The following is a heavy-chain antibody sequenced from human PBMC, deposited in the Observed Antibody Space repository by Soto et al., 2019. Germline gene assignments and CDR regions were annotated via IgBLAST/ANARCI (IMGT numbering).Heavy chain of an antibody. D-gene: IGHD3-10*02. CDR1: GGSISSSNW. V-gene: IGHV4-4*02. Sequence: SETLSLTCAVSGGSISSSNWWSWVRQPPGKGLKWIGEIYHSGSTKYNPSLKSRVTISVDKSKNQFSLKLSSVTAADTAVYYCASVRGGYYYGMDVWGQGTTVTVSS. CDR2: IYHSGST. J-gene: IGHJ6*02. CDR3: ASVRGGYYYGMDV.